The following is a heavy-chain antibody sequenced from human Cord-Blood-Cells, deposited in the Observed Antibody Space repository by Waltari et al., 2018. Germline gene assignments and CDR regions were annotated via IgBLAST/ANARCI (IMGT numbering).Heavy chain of an antibody. V-gene: IGHV1-69*09. CDR3: ARNWNYDAFDI. Sequence: QVQLVQSGAEVKKPGSSVKVSCKAFGGTFSRYAISWARQAPGQGLECMGRIIPILGIANYAQKFQGRVTITADKSTSTAYMELSSLRSEDTAVYYCARNWNYDAFDIWGQGTMVTVSS. CDR2: IIPILGIA. J-gene: IGHJ3*02. D-gene: IGHD1-7*01. CDR1: GGTFSRYA.